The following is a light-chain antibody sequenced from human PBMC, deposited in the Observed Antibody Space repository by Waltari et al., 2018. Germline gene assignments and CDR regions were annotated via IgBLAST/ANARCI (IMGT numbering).Light chain of an antibody. V-gene: IGLV2-14*03. J-gene: IGLJ3*02. CDR2: DVS. Sequence: QSALTQPASVSGSPGQSITISCTGTSSDVGGYKYVSWHQQHPGKAPKLIIYDVSNRPSGVSNRVSGSKSGNTASLTISGLHAEDEAEYFCSSYTSARTGVFGGGTKLTVL. CDR1: SSDVGGYKY. CDR3: SSYTSARTGV.